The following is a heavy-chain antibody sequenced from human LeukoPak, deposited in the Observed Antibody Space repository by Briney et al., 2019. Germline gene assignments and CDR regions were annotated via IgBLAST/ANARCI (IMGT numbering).Heavy chain of an antibody. Sequence: PGRSLRLSCAASGFTFSSYGMHWVRQAPGKGLEWVAVIWYDGSNKNYADSVKGRFTISRDNAKNLLYLQMNSLRAEDTAVYYCARYTDTGYSSSRYSTPFDYWGQGTLVTVSS. CDR3: ARYTDTGYSSSRYSTPFDY. D-gene: IGHD6-13*01. CDR1: GFTFSSYG. J-gene: IGHJ4*02. CDR2: IWYDGSNK. V-gene: IGHV3-33*01.